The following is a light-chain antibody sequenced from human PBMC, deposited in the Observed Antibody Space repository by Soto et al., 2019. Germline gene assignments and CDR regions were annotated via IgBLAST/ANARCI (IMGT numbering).Light chain of an antibody. CDR2: KAS. CDR3: QQFSL. CDR1: QSISSW. Sequence: DIQMTQSPSTLSASVGDRVTITCRASQSISSWLAWYQQKPGKAPKLLIYKASSLESGVPSRFSGSESGTEITLTISSLQPDDFATYYCQQFSLFGGGTKVEI. J-gene: IGKJ4*01. V-gene: IGKV1-5*03.